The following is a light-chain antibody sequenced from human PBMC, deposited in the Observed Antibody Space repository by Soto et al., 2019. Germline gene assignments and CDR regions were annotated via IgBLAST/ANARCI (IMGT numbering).Light chain of an antibody. CDR2: AAS. Sequence: DIQMIQSPATLSASVGDRINITCRASENIFKYVAWYQQTSGSAPNLLIYAASDLESGVPSRFSGSGSGTEFSLTIDNLQPNDSATYYCQHYNTRSIAFGGGTKVDVK. CDR3: QHYNTRSIA. J-gene: IGKJ4*01. CDR1: ENIFKY. V-gene: IGKV1-5*01.